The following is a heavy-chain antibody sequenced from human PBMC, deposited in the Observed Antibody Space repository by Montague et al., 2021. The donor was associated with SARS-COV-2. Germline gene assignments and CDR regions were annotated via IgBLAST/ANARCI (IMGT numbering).Heavy chain of an antibody. Sequence: SLRLSCAASGFTFSTYWMHWVRQAPGKGLEWVADITHDGSNKYYADSVKGRFTISRDNARNTLYLQMNSLRAEDTAVYYCARVDCSSISCAYDYWGQGTLVTVSS. V-gene: IGHV3-7*01. D-gene: IGHD2-2*01. CDR2: ITHDGSNK. J-gene: IGHJ4*02. CDR3: ARVDCSSISCAYDY. CDR1: GFTFSTYW.